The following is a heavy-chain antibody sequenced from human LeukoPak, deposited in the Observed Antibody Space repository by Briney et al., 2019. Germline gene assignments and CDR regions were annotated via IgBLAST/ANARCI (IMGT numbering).Heavy chain of an antibody. CDR2: ISWNSGSI. Sequence: GRSLRLSCAASGFTFDDYAMHWVRQAPGKGLEWVSGISWNSGSIGYADSVKGRFTISRDNAKNSLYLRMNSLRAEDTAVYYCARDYPAAFDIWGQGTMVTVSS. J-gene: IGHJ3*02. CDR3: ARDYPAAFDI. D-gene: IGHD2-2*01. V-gene: IGHV3-9*01. CDR1: GFTFDDYA.